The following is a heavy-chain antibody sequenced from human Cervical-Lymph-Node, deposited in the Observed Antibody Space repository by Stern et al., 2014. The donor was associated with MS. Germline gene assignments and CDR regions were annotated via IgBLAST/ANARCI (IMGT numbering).Heavy chain of an antibody. J-gene: IGHJ4*02. CDR1: GFTINNYD. Sequence: VQLVQSGGNLVKPGGSLRLSCAASGFTINNYDMTWVRQAPGKGLAWVSTISGGGGRTYYADSVEGRFTISRDKSKNTLFLQMNSLSPEDTAVYYCAVGMATICDYWGQGALVTVSS. CDR2: ISGGGGRT. D-gene: IGHD5-24*01. CDR3: AVGMATICDY. V-gene: IGHV3-23*04.